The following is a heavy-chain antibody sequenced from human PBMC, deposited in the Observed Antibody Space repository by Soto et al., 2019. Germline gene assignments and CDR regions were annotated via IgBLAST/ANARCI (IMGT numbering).Heavy chain of an antibody. CDR2: ISYDGSNK. V-gene: IGHV3-30*18. D-gene: IGHD6-6*01. CDR1: GFTFSSYG. CDR3: AKVSIAARQYYYYGMDV. J-gene: IGHJ6*02. Sequence: PGGSLRLSCAASGFTFSSYGMHWVRQAPGKGLEWVAVISYDGSNKYYADSVKGRFTISRDNSKNTLYLQMNSLRAEDTAVYYCAKVSIAARQYYYYGMDVWGQGTTVTV.